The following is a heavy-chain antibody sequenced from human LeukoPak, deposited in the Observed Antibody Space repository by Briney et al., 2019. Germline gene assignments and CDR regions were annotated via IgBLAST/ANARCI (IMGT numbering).Heavy chain of an antibody. Sequence: ASVKVSCKASGYTFTHYGIAWVRQAPGQGLEGMAWISTYSGDTQYAQKLRDRVTVTTETPTSTVYMELRSLRSDDTAVYYCARDPSNTSGWYTYFDFWGQGTLVTVSS. D-gene: IGHD6-19*01. CDR3: ARDPSNTSGWYTYFDF. CDR1: GYTFTHYG. CDR2: ISTYSGDT. J-gene: IGHJ4*02. V-gene: IGHV1-18*04.